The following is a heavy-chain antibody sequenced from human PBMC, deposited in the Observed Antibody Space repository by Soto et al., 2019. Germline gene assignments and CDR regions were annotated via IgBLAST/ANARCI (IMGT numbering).Heavy chain of an antibody. CDR1: GYTFTNYG. D-gene: IGHD3-3*01. CDR3: ARGKDFGVVIPSHTNWYAP. CDR2: ISPYNGYT. V-gene: IGHV1-18*01. Sequence: ASVKVSCKASGYTFTNYGLSWVRQAPGQGLEWMGWISPYNGYTNYAQKLQGRVTMTTDTSTSTAYMELRSLRSDDTAVYYCARGKDFGVVIPSHTNWYAPWGQGTLVTVSS. J-gene: IGHJ5*02.